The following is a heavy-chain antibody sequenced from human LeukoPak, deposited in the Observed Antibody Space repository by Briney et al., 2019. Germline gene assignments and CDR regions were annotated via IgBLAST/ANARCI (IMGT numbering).Heavy chain of an antibody. CDR2: IRQDGGDF. J-gene: IGHJ4*02. Sequence: GGSLRLSCAASGFTFSDYWMSWVRQDPGKGLAWVANIRQDGGDFNYVDSVKGRFTISRDNARNSLFLQMSSLRVDDTAIYYCARDPGSSSFDYWGQGTLVTVSS. CDR1: GFTFSDYW. V-gene: IGHV3-7*01. CDR3: ARDPGSSSFDY. D-gene: IGHD6-13*01.